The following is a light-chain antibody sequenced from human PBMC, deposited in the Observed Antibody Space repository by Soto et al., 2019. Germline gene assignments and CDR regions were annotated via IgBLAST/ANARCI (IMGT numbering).Light chain of an antibody. CDR3: QQYYSTPLA. CDR1: QRVLYRSNNQNY. V-gene: IGKV4-1*01. CDR2: WAS. J-gene: IGKJ4*01. Sequence: DIVMTQSPDSLAVSLGERATINCKSSQRVLYRSNNQNYLAWYQQKPGQPPKLLIYWASTRESGVPDRFSGSGSGADFTLTISSLQAEDVAIYYCQQYYSTPLAFGGGTKGEIK.